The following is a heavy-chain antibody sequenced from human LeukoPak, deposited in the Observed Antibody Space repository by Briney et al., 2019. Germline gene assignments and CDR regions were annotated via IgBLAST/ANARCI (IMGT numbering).Heavy chain of an antibody. V-gene: IGHV4-34*01. CDR2: INHSGST. CDR1: GGSFSGYY. Sequence: PSETLSLTCAVYGGSFSGYYWSWIRQPPGKGLEWIGEINHSGSTNYNPSLKSRVTISVDTSKNQFSLKLSSVTAADTAVYYCARAGSGYSSDLWGQGTLVIVSS. D-gene: IGHD3-3*01. CDR3: ARAGSGYSSDL. J-gene: IGHJ4*02.